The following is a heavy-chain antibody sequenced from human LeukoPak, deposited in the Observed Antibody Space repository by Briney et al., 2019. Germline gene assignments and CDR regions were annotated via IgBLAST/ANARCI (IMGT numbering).Heavy chain of an antibody. CDR2: IIPLFGRA. Sequence: SLKVSCKASGGTFRNYAISWVRQAPGQGLEWMGGIIPLFGRAEYAQKFQGRVTITADESTRTVYLELSSLRSEDTAVYYCARGPALGEEKNGVVDYWGQGTLVTVSS. V-gene: IGHV1-69*01. CDR3: ARGPALGEEKNGVVDY. J-gene: IGHJ4*02. CDR1: GGTFRNYA. D-gene: IGHD3-16*01.